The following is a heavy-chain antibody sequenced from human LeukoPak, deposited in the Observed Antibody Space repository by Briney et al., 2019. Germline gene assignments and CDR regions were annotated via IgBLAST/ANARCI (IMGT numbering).Heavy chain of an antibody. CDR2: ISGSGGST. CDR3: ARDRKGYSSSWCFDY. D-gene: IGHD6-13*01. Sequence: GGSLRLSCAASGFTFSSYAMSWVRQAPGKGLEWVSAISGSGGSTYYADSVKGRFTISRDNSKNTLYLQMNSLRAEDTAVYYCARDRKGYSSSWCFDYWGQGTLVTVSS. J-gene: IGHJ4*02. CDR1: GFTFSSYA. V-gene: IGHV3-23*01.